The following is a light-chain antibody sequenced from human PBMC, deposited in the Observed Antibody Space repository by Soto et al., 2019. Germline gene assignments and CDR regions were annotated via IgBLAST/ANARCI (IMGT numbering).Light chain of an antibody. V-gene: IGLV2-14*03. Sequence: QSALTQPASVSGSPGQSITISCTGTSSDVGGYNYVSWYQQHPGKAPKLMIYDVSRPSGVSDRCSGSKSGNTASLTISGLQAEDEADYYRSSYSSTITVVFGGGTKLTVL. CDR3: SSYSSTITVV. CDR2: DVS. J-gene: IGLJ2*01. CDR1: SSDVGGYNY.